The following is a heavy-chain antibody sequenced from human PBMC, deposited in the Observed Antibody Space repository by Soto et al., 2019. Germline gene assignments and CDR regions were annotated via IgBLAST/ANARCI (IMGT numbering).Heavy chain of an antibody. CDR1: GDSVSSNSAA. J-gene: IGHJ5*02. CDR2: TYYRSKWYN. V-gene: IGHV6-1*01. CDR3: ARGGIVVVTKDGPFDP. D-gene: IGHD3-22*01. Sequence: KQSQTLSLTCAIPGDSVSSNSAAWNWIRQSPSRGLEWLGRTYYRSKWYNDYAVSVKSRITINPDTSKNQFSLQLNSVTPEDTAVYYCARGGIVVVTKDGPFDPWGQGTLVTVSS.